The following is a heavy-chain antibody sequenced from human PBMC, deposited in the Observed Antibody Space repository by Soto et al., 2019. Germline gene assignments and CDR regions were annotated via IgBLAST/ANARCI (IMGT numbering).Heavy chain of an antibody. CDR3: AREEMDTILFDY. V-gene: IGHV4-31*03. J-gene: IGHJ4*02. D-gene: IGHD5-18*01. CDR2: IYYSGST. Sequence: SETLSLTCTVSGGSISSGGYYWSWIRQHPGKGLEWIGYIYYSGSTYYNPSLKSRVTISVDTSKNQFSLKLSSVTAADTAVYYCAREEMDTILFDYWDQGTLITV. CDR1: GGSISSGGYY.